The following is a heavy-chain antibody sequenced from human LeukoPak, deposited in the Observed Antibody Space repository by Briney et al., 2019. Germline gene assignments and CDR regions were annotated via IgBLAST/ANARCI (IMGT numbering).Heavy chain of an antibody. CDR3: AKDLAVAGTASGY. J-gene: IGHJ4*02. CDR2: ISSSSSTI. V-gene: IGHV3-48*01. Sequence: GGSLRLSCAASGFTFSSYSMNWVRQAPGKGLEWVSYISSSSSTIYYADSVKGRFTISRDNAKNSLYLQMNSLRADDTAVYYCAKDLAVAGTASGYWGQGTLVTVSS. CDR1: GFTFSSYS. D-gene: IGHD6-19*01.